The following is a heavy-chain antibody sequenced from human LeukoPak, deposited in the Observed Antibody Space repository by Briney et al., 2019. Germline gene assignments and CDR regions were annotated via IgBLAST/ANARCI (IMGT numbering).Heavy chain of an antibody. Sequence: TGGSLRLSCAASGFTFSSYGMHWVRQAPGKGLEWVAFIRYDGSNKYYADSVKGRFTISRDNSKNTLYLQMNSLRAEDTAVYYCAKDGRYYYDSSGSENYYYYYMDVWGKGTTVTVSS. J-gene: IGHJ6*03. CDR3: AKDGRYYYDSSGSENYYYYYMDV. D-gene: IGHD3-22*01. V-gene: IGHV3-30*02. CDR1: GFTFSSYG. CDR2: IRYDGSNK.